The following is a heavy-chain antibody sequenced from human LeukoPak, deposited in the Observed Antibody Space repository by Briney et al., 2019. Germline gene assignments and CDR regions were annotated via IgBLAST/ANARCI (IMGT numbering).Heavy chain of an antibody. V-gene: IGHV4-59*01. CDR1: GGSFSGYY. CDR3: ARDRWFDP. J-gene: IGHJ5*02. CDR2: IYYSGST. Sequence: SETLSLTCAVYGGSFSGYYWSWIRQPPGKGLEWIGYIYYSGSTNYNPSLKSRVTISVDTSKNQFSLKLSSVTAADTAVYYCARDRWFDPWGQGTLVTVSS.